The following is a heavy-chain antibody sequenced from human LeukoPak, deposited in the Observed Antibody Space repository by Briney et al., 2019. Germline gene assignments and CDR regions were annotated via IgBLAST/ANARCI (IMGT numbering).Heavy chain of an antibody. V-gene: IGHV3-9*01. CDR2: ISWNSGSI. D-gene: IGHD1-26*01. CDR1: GFTFDDYA. CDR3: ARDFSGWERRIQH. Sequence: GGSLRLSCAASGFTFDDYAMHWVRQAPGKGLEWVSGISWNSGSIGYADSVKGRFTISRDNAKNSLYLQMNSLRAEDTAVYYCARDFSGWERRIQHWGQGTLVTVSS. J-gene: IGHJ1*01.